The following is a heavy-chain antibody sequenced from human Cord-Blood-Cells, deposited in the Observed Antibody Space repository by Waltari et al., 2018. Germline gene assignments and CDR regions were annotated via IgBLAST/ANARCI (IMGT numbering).Heavy chain of an antibody. CDR3: ARAYCSGGSCYSVGSDYYYGMDV. Sequence: QVQLQQWGAGLLKPSETLSLTCAVYGGSFSGYYWSWIRQPPGKGLEWIGEINHSGSTNYHPSRKRRVTIAVDTSKNQFSLKLSSVTAADTAVYYCARAYCSGGSCYSVGSDYYYGMDVWGQGTTVTVSS. CDR1: GGSFSGYY. J-gene: IGHJ6*02. V-gene: IGHV4-34*01. CDR2: INHSGST. D-gene: IGHD2-15*01.